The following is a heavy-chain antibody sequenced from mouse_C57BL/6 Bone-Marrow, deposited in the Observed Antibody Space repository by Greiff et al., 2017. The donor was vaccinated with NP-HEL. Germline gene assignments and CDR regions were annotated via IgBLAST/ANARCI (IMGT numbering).Heavy chain of an antibody. V-gene: IGHV1-5*01. CDR1: GYTFTSYW. CDR2: IYPGNSDT. Sequence: EVQLQQSGTVLARPGASVKMSCKTSGYTFTSYWMHWVKQRPGQGLEWIGAIYPGNSDTSYNQKFKGKAKLTAVTSASTAYMELSSLTNEDSAVYYCTRTYSNYGDWYFDVWGTGTTVTVSS. D-gene: IGHD2-5*01. CDR3: TRTYSNYGDWYFDV. J-gene: IGHJ1*03.